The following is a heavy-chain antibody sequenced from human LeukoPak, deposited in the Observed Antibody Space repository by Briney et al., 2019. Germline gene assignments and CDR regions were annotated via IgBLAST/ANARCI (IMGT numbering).Heavy chain of an antibody. CDR1: GGSVSVYY. D-gene: IGHD3-9*01. CDR2: INHSGST. CDR3: ARHVEHDILTGYNWFDP. Sequence: ASETLSLTCAVYGGSVSVYYWSWIRQPPGKGLEWIGEINHSGSTNYNPSLKSRVTISVDTSKNHFSLKLSSVTAADTSITFCARHVEHDILTGYNWFDPWGQGTLVTVSS. J-gene: IGHJ5*02. V-gene: IGHV4-34*01.